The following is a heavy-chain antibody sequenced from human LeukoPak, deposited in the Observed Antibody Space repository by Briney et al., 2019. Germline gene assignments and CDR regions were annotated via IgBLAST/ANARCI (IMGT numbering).Heavy chain of an antibody. D-gene: IGHD3-3*01. CDR3: ARVFEWGNSYYDFWSGSAPY. J-gene: IGHJ4*02. Sequence: PGGSLRLSCAASGFTFSSYAMHWVRQAPGKGLEWVAVISYDGSNKYYADSVKGRFTISRDNSKNTLYLQMNSLRAEDTAVYYCARVFEWGNSYYDFWSGSAPYWGQGTLVTVSS. CDR1: GFTFSSYA. CDR2: ISYDGSNK. V-gene: IGHV3-30-3*01.